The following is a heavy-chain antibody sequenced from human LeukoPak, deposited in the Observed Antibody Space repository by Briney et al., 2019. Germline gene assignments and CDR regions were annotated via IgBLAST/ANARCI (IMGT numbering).Heavy chain of an antibody. Sequence: PGGSLRLSCAASGFTFSSYSMNWVRQAPGKGLEWVSSISSSSSYIYYADSVKGRFTISRDNAKNSLYLQMNSLRAEDTAMYYCAGDQLVGVRDYMDVWGKGTTVTVSS. CDR1: GFTFSSYS. J-gene: IGHJ6*03. D-gene: IGHD1-26*01. CDR2: ISSSSSYI. CDR3: AGDQLVGVRDYMDV. V-gene: IGHV3-21*01.